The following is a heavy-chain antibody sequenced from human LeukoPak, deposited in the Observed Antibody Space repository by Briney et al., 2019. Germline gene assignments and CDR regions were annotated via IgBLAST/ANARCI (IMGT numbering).Heavy chain of an antibody. CDR2: IYYSGST. CDR3: ARDLSHYYYGMDV. J-gene: IGHJ6*02. CDR1: GVSISSYY. Sequence: PSETLSLTCTVSGVSISSYYWSWIRQPPGKGLQWIGYIYYSGSTNYNPSLKSRVTISVDTSKNQFSLKLSSVTAADTAVYYCARDLSHYYYGMDVWGQGTTVTVSS. V-gene: IGHV4-59*01.